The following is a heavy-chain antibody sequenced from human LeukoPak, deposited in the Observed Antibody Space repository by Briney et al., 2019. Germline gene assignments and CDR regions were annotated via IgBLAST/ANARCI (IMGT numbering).Heavy chain of an antibody. CDR3: ARDTGDIVVVVAAYRDYYYGMDV. D-gene: IGHD2-15*01. CDR2: ISSSSGYI. V-gene: IGHV3-21*01. Sequence: GGSLRLSCAASGFTFSSYSMNWVRQAPGKGLEWVSSISSSSGYIYYADSVKGRFTISRDNAKNSLYLQMNSLRAEDTAVYYCARDTGDIVVVVAAYRDYYYGMDVWGQGTTVTVSS. CDR1: GFTFSSYS. J-gene: IGHJ6*02.